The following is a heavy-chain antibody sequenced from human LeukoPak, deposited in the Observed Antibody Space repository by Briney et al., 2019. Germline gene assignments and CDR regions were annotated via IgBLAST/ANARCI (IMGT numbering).Heavy chain of an antibody. J-gene: IGHJ5*02. CDR1: GGSISSSSYY. D-gene: IGHD6-13*01. CDR3: ARRRTAAFDP. CDR2: IYYSGST. Sequence: SETLSLTCTVSGGSISSSSYYWGWIRQPPGKGPEWIGSIYYSGSTYYNPSLKSRVTISVDTSKNQFSLKLSSVTAADTAVYYCARRRTAAFDPWGQGTLVTVSS. V-gene: IGHV4-39*01.